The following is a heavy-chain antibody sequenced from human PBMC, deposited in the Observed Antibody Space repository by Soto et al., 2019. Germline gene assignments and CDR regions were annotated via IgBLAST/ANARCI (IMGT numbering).Heavy chain of an antibody. D-gene: IGHD3-3*01. CDR1: GFPFRRYW. CDR3: ARRGDFWGGYYSFDY. CDR2: IKQDGREK. Sequence: GGSLRHSCAASGFPFRRYWMRWVRQAPGKGLEWVANIKQDGREKLYLDTVKGRVTIARDNAKNSLYLQMNRLRPEDRAVDYGARRGDFWGGYYSFDYWGQGALVTVSS. V-gene: IGHV3-7*01. J-gene: IGHJ4*02.